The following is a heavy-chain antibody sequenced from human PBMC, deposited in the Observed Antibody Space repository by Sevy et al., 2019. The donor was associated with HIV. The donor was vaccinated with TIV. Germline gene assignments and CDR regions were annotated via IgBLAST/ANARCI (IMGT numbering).Heavy chain of an antibody. Sequence: QPGGSLRLSCAASGFTFSSYWMSWVRQAPGKGLEWVANIKQDGSEKYYVDSVKGRFTISRDNAKNSLYLQMNSLRAEDTAVYYCARDDPYSSSWYLRNNYYYGMDVWGQGTTVTVSS. D-gene: IGHD6-13*01. V-gene: IGHV3-7*01. CDR1: GFTFSSYW. J-gene: IGHJ6*02. CDR2: IKQDGSEK. CDR3: ARDDPYSSSWYLRNNYYYGMDV.